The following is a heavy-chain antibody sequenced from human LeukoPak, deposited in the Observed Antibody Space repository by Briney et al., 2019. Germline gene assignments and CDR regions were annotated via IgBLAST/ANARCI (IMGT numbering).Heavy chain of an antibody. CDR3: ARAGVVVVADDYGDYDYYYYYGKDV. J-gene: IGHJ6*02. Sequence: ASVKVSCKASGYTFTGYYMHWVRQAPGQGLEWMGWINPNSGGTNYAQKFQGWVTMTRDTSISTAYMELSRLRSDDTAVYYCARAGVVVVADDYGDYDYYYYYGKDVWGQGTTVTVSS. CDR1: GYTFTGYY. CDR2: INPNSGGT. D-gene: IGHD4-17*01. V-gene: IGHV1-2*04.